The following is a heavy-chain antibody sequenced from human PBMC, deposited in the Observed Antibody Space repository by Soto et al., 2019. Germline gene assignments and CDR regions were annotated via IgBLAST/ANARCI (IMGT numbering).Heavy chain of an antibody. V-gene: IGHV4-39*01. D-gene: IGHD3-22*01. J-gene: IGHJ4*02. CDR1: GGSISSSSYY. CDR2: IYYSGST. Sequence: QLQLQESGPGLVKPSETLSLTCTVSGGSISSSSYYWGWIRQPPGKGLEWIGSIYYSGSTYYNPSLKSRVTISVDTSKNQFSLKLSSVTAADTAVYYCARLGRPKYYYDSSGYEGAFDYWGQGTLVTVSS. CDR3: ARLGRPKYYYDSSGYEGAFDY.